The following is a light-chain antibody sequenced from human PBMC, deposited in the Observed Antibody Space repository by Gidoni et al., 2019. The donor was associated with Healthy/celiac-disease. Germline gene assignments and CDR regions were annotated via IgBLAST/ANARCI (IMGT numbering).Light chain of an antibody. J-gene: IGKJ3*01. CDR3: QQYDNLFT. CDR2: DAS. V-gene: IGKV1-33*01. Sequence: DIQMTQSPSSLSASVGDRITITCQASQDINNYLNWYQQKPGKAPKVLIYDASNLKTGVPSRFSGSGSGTDFTVTISSLQPEDIATYYCQQYDNLFTFGPGTKVDIK. CDR1: QDINNY.